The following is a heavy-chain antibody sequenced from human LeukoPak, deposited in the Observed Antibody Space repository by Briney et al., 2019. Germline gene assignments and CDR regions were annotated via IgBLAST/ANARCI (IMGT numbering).Heavy chain of an antibody. D-gene: IGHD6-13*01. CDR1: GFTFSSYA. CDR3: AKTRPLDSSSWSHGDY. J-gene: IGHJ4*02. CDR2: ISGSGDST. Sequence: GGSLRLSCEASGFTFSSYAMSWVRQAPGKGLEWVSAISGSGDSTYYGDSVKGRFTISRDNSKNTLYLQMNSLRAEDMAVYYCAKTRPLDSSSWSHGDYWGQGTLVTVSS. V-gene: IGHV3-23*01.